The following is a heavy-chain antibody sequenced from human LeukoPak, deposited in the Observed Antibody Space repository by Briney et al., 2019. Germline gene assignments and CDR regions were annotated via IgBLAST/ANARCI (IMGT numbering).Heavy chain of an antibody. Sequence: ASVKVSCKSSEYTFTGYYMHWVRQAPGQGLEWMGWINPNSGDTNYAQKFQGRVTMTRDKSISTAYMELSRVRSDDTAGYYCARDRTRYYYYSYMDVWGGGGTVTISS. V-gene: IGHV1-2*02. CDR1: EYTFTGYY. CDR2: INPNSGDT. D-gene: IGHD1-14*01. CDR3: ARDRTRYYYYSYMDV. J-gene: IGHJ6*03.